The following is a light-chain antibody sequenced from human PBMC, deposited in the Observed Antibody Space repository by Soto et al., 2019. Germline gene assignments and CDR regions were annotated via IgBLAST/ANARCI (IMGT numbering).Light chain of an antibody. CDR1: SSDVGGYNY. J-gene: IGLJ3*02. Sequence: QAVVTQPRSVSGSPGQSVTISCTGTSSDVGGYNYVSWYQQHPGKAPKLTIYDVTKRPSGVPDRFSGSKSGNTASLTISGLQAEDEAEYYCCSYAGSYTLVFGGGTKLTVL. CDR2: DVT. CDR3: CSYAGSYTLV. V-gene: IGLV2-11*01.